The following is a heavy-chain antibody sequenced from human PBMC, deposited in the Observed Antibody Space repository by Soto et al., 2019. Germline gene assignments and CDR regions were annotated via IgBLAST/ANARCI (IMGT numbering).Heavy chain of an antibody. J-gene: IGHJ4*02. D-gene: IGHD2-2*02. CDR3: AKATYTDKGGPNDH. Sequence: EVQLLESGGGLVQPGGSLRLSCVGSGFTFSSYDMTWVRQAPGKGLEWVSSFSFYGGRDNTYSPYTVKGRFTISRENSRNTVYLQMDNLSLEDTHVYSCAKATYTDKGGPNDHWGQGTLVTVSS. V-gene: IGHV3-23*01. CDR1: GFTFSSYD. CDR2: FSFYGGRDNT.